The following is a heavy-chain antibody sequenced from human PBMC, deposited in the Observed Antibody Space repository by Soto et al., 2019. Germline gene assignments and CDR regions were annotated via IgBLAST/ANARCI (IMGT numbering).Heavy chain of an antibody. Sequence: GGSLRLSCAASGFTFSSYDMHWVRQATGKGLEWVSAIGTAGDTYYPGSVKGRFTISRENAKNSLYLQMNSLRAEDTAVYYCAKVGGYYGSGSFYYYYGMDVWGQGTTVTVSS. CDR3: AKVGGYYGSGSFYYYYGMDV. CDR2: IGTAGDT. V-gene: IGHV3-13*01. D-gene: IGHD3-10*01. J-gene: IGHJ6*02. CDR1: GFTFSSYD.